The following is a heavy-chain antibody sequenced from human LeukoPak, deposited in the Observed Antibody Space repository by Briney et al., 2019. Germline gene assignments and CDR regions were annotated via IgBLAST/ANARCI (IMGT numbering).Heavy chain of an antibody. CDR3: ARWGQLAFDY. D-gene: IGHD6-6*01. Sequence: SGGSLRLSCAASGFTFSSYAMHWVRQAPGKGLEYVSATSSNGGSTYYANSVKGRFTISRDNSKNTLYLQMGSLRAEDMAVYYCARWGQLAFDYWGQGTLVTVSS. J-gene: IGHJ4*02. V-gene: IGHV3-64*01. CDR2: TSSNGGST. CDR1: GFTFSSYA.